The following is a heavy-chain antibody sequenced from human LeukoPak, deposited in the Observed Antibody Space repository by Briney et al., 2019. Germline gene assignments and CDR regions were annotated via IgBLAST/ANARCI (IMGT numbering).Heavy chain of an antibody. Sequence: PGRSLRLSCAASGFTFSSYGMHWVRQAPGKGLEWVAVISYDGSNKYYADSVKGRFTISRDNSENTLYLQMNSLRAEDTAVYYCAKDQIAGDFWSGVPINFDYWGQGTLVTVSS. CDR1: GFTFSSYG. J-gene: IGHJ4*02. V-gene: IGHV3-30*18. CDR2: ISYDGSNK. D-gene: IGHD3-3*01. CDR3: AKDQIAGDFWSGVPINFDY.